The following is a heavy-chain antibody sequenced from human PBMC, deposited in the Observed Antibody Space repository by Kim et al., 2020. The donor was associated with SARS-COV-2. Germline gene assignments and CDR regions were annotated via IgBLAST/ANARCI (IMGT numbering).Heavy chain of an antibody. CDR2: IKQDVSEK. V-gene: IGHV3-7*01. Sequence: GGSLRLSCAASGFTFSSYWMSWVRQAPGKGLEWVANIKQDVSEKYYVDSVKGRFTISRDNAKNSLYLQMNSLRAEDTAVYYCARDVAAAGPVWDYWGQGTLVTVSS. CDR3: ARDVAAAGPVWDY. CDR1: GFTFSSYW. J-gene: IGHJ4*02. D-gene: IGHD6-13*01.